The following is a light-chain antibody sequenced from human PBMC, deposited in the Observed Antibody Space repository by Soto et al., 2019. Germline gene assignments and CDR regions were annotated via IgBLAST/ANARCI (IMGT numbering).Light chain of an antibody. V-gene: IGKV3-11*01. CDR1: QSVNIY. J-gene: IGKJ4*01. CDR2: DVS. CDR3: QQRSSWPVT. Sequence: EIVLTQAPATLSLSPGERATLSCRASQSVNIYLAWYQQRPGQAPMRLIYDVSNRATGIPARFSGSGSGTDFTLTISSLEPEDFAVYYCQQRSSWPVTFGGGTKVEIK.